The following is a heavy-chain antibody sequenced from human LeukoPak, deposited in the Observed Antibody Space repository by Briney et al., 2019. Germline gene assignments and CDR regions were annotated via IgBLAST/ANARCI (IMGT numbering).Heavy chain of an antibody. CDR3: ARRASLRAVVVGATTSPPIPYDF. CDR2: MNPNSGNT. D-gene: IGHD2-15*01. V-gene: IGHV1-8*02. J-gene: IGHJ4*02. Sequence: ASVKVSCKASGYTFTSYDINWVRQATGQGLEWMGWMNPNSGNTDYAQKFQGRVTMTRDTSISTAYMALSSLGSEDTAVYYCARRASLRAVVVGATTSPPIPYDFWGQGTLVTLSS. CDR1: GYTFTSYD.